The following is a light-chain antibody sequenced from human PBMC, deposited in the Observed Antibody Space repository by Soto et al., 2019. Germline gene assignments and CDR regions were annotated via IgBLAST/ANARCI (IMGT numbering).Light chain of an antibody. J-gene: IGLJ3*02. V-gene: IGLV3-21*04. CDR2: YDS. CDR1: NIGSKR. Sequence: SYELTQPPSVSVAPGQTARITCGGNNIGSKRVHWYQQRPGQAPVLVISYDSDRPSGIPERFSGSNSGNTATLTISGVEAGDEADYSCQVWDSSSDHPVFGGGTKLTVL. CDR3: QVWDSSSDHPV.